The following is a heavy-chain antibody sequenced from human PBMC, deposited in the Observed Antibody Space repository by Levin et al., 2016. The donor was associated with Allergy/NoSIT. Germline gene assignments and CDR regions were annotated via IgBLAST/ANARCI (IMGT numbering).Heavy chain of an antibody. V-gene: IGHV1-46*02. J-gene: IGHJ5*02. CDR3: AKGRAHYGGPGEA. D-gene: IGHD4-23*01. CDR1: DSTFNRNF. CDR2: INPSGDNP. Sequence: ASVKVSCKTSDSTFNRNFVHWVRQAPGQGLEWMGLINPSGDNPTYAQKFRDRVTMTRDTSTNTVYMEVTSPTSEDTAVYFCAKGRAHYGGPGEAWGQGTLVIVSS.